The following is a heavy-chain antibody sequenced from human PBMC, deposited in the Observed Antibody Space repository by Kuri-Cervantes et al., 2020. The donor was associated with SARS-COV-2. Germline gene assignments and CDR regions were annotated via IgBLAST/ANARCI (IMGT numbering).Heavy chain of an antibody. Sequence: ASVKVSCKTSGYTFDMYGINWVRQAPGQGLEWMGWISVYSGKTNYTEKMQGRVTLTTDTSTSTAYLDLRSLRSDDTAVYYCARDRDYYDSGGYWGQGTLVTVSS. J-gene: IGHJ4*02. CDR1: GYTFDMYG. V-gene: IGHV1-18*04. CDR2: ISVYSGKT. D-gene: IGHD3-22*01. CDR3: ARDRDYYDSGGY.